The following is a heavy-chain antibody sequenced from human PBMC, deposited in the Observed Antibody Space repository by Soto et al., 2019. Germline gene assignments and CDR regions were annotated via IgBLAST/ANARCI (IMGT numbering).Heavy chain of an antibody. D-gene: IGHD3-10*01. CDR3: ARREGRFGDLHFDY. V-gene: IGHV4-59*01. Sequence: PSETLYLSCTVSGGSISRYHWSWIRQPPGKGLEWIGYIYYSGSTNYNPSLKSRVTISVDTSKNQFSLKPSSVTAADTAVYYCARREGRFGDLHFDYWGQGTLVTVSS. CDR1: GGSISRYH. CDR2: IYYSGST. J-gene: IGHJ4*02.